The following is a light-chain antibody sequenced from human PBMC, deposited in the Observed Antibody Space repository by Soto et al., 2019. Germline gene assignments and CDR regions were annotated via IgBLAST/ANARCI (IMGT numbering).Light chain of an antibody. J-gene: IGLJ1*01. Sequence: LTQPASVSGSPGQSITISCTGTSSDVGGYNYVSWYQQHPGKAPKLMIYEVSNRPSGVSNRFSGSKSGNTASLTISGLQAEDEADYYCSSYTSSSTPVVFGTGTKVTVL. V-gene: IGLV2-14*01. CDR3: SSYTSSSTPVV. CDR1: SSDVGGYNY. CDR2: EVS.